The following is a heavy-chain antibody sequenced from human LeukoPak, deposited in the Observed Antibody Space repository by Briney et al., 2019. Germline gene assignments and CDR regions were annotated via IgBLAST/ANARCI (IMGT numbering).Heavy chain of an antibody. V-gene: IGHV4-31*03. J-gene: IGHJ3*02. D-gene: IGHD3-16*01. CDR3: ARDVADYAI. Sequence: SETLSLTCTVSGVSINNDDYYWTWARQEPGKGLEWIGHIYYSGSAYYNPSLKSRVTISVDRSKNQFSLKLSSVTAADTAVYYCARDVADYAIWGQGTMVTVSS. CDR2: IYYSGSA. CDR1: GVSINNDDYY.